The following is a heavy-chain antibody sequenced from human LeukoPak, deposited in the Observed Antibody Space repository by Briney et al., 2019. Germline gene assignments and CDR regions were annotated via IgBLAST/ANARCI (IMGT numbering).Heavy chain of an antibody. J-gene: IGHJ4*02. CDR3: AKADRNSFDY. D-gene: IGHD4-23*01. V-gene: IGHV3-30*18. Sequence: GRSLRLSCAASGFTFSSYGMHWVRQAPGKGLEWVAVISYDGSNKYYADSVKGRFTISRDDSKNTLYLQMNRLRDEDTAVYFCAKADRNSFDYWGQGTLVTVSS. CDR2: ISYDGSNK. CDR1: GFTFSSYG.